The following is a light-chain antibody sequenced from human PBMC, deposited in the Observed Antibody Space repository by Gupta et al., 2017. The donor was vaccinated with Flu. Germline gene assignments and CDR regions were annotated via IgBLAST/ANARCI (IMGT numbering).Light chain of an antibody. CDR3: QTLDSSSESYA. CDR1: KLGDKN. V-gene: IGLV3-1*01. J-gene: IGLJ1*01. CDR2: QHD. Sequence: SSALTQPTSVSVLPGPTATITCSGDKLGDKNVCWYQQKSGQPPVVVIAQHDRTPAGIPERFSGSYSGDTATLTIGGTQAPDEAVYYCQTLDSSSESYAFGPGTMGTVL.